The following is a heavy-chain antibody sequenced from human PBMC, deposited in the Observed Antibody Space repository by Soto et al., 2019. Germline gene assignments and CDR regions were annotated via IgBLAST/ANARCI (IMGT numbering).Heavy chain of an antibody. D-gene: IGHD2-15*01. CDR1: GFSLSTSGVG. J-gene: IGHJ5*02. Sequence: QITLKESGPTLVKPTQTLTLTCTFSGFSLSTSGVGVGWIRQPPGKALEWLALIYWDDDKRYSPSLKSRLTTSKDPYKHQVLLTRPLMDPEYTSTYYCARRRGYCCGGSFGSSSCDPWGQGPLVTVSS. CDR2: IYWDDDK. CDR3: ARRRGYCCGGSFGSSSCDP. V-gene: IGHV2-5*02.